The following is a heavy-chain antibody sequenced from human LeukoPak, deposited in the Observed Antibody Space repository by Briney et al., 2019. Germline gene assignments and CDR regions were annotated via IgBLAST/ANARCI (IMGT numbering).Heavy chain of an antibody. Sequence: ASVKVSCKASGYTFTSYGISWVRQAPGQGLEWMGWISAYNGNTNYAQKFQGRVTITADESTSTAYMELSSLRSEDTAVYYCARTYCGGDCYSGYYYYMDVWGKGTTVTISS. V-gene: IGHV1-18*01. CDR3: ARTYCGGDCYSGYYYYMDV. D-gene: IGHD2-21*02. CDR1: GYTFTSYG. J-gene: IGHJ6*03. CDR2: ISAYNGNT.